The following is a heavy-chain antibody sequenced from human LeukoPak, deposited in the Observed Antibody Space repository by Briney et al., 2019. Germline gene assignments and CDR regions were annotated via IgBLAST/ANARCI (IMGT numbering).Heavy chain of an antibody. D-gene: IGHD3-10*01. J-gene: IGHJ4*02. V-gene: IGHV4-30-4*01. CDR2: VYDSGNT. CDR3: AKGGPDSGLDH. Sequence: PSQTLSLTCSVSGGSISGGDNFWTWIRQPPGKGLEWIGNVYDSGNTFYSPSLKSRGTISIDTSKNQFSLKLTTATAADTAVYFCAKGGPDSGLDHWGQGTLVRVSS. CDR1: GGSISGGDNF.